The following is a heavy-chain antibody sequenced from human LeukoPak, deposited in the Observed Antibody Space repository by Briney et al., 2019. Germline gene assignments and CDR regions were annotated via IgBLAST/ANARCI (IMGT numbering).Heavy chain of an antibody. CDR1: GFTFSGYS. J-gene: IGHJ4*02. Sequence: GGSLRLSCAASGFTFSGYSMNWVRQAPGKGLEWVSYISPTSSDIYYADSVKGRFTISRDNAKSSLYLQMNSLGVEDTAVYYCAKASSYDSSGYYYYFDYWGQGTLVTVSS. V-gene: IGHV3-48*01. D-gene: IGHD3-22*01. CDR3: AKASSYDSSGYYYYFDY. CDR2: ISPTSSDI.